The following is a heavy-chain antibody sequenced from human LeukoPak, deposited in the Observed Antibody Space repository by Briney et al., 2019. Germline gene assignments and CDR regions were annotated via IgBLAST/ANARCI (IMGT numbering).Heavy chain of an antibody. CDR3: AKDRDYGDYPSAYYYYMDV. CDR2: IRYDGTNK. J-gene: IGHJ6*03. V-gene: IGHV3-30*02. CDR1: GFTFSTYG. Sequence: GGSLRLSCAASGFTFSTYGIHWVRQAPGKGLEWVGFIRYDGTNKWYADSVKGRFTISRDNSKNMLYLQMNSLRAEDTAVYHCAKDRDYGDYPSAYYYYMDVWGKGTTVTVSS. D-gene: IGHD4-17*01.